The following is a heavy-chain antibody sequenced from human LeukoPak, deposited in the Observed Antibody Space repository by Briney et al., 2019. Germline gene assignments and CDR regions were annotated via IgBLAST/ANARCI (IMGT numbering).Heavy chain of an antibody. J-gene: IGHJ4*02. CDR3: ARRRDYGSGSYYPNGFDY. Sequence: SETLSLTCTVSGGSISSYYWSWIRQPPGKGLEWIGYIYYSGSTNYNPSLKSRVTISVDTSKNQFSLKLSSVTAADTAVYYCARRRDYGSGSYYPNGFDYWGQGTLVTVSS. D-gene: IGHD3-10*01. CDR1: GGSISSYY. V-gene: IGHV4-59*12. CDR2: IYYSGST.